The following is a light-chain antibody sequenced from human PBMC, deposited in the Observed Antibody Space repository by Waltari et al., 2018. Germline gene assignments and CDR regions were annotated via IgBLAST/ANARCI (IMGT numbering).Light chain of an antibody. CDR1: QSVGSY. J-gene: IGKJ5*01. CDR2: DAS. Sequence: EILLTQSPATLSLSPWARVTLSCRASQSVGSYFAWYHQKPSQAPRPLIYDASNRATGVPARFSGIGSGTDVTHTISSLTPEDFAVYYCHPRNNWPDPFGQGTRLEIK. CDR3: HPRNNWPDP. V-gene: IGKV3-11*01.